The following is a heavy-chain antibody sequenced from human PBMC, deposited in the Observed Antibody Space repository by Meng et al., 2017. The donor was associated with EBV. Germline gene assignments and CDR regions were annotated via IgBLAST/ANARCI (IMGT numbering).Heavy chain of an antibody. CDR3: ARDFYRSSWYEISDH. D-gene: IGHD6-13*01. V-gene: IGHV3-23*04. CDR1: GFTFSAYA. J-gene: IGHJ4*02. Sequence: EVRRVESGGGLVKSGGSLRLSCAVSGFTFSAYAMTWVRQAPGKALEWVSSISISGSNTYTADSVKGRFTISRDNSKNTLSLQMTSLRAEDTAVYYCARDFYRSSWYEISDHWGQGTLVTVSS. CDR2: ISISGSNT.